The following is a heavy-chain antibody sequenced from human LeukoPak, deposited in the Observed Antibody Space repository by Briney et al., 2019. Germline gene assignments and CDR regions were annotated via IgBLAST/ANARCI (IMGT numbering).Heavy chain of an antibody. V-gene: IGHV3-23*01. CDR3: AKAWPAAGTFDS. D-gene: IGHD6-13*01. CDR1: GFTFSSYA. J-gene: IGHJ4*02. CDR2: ILPGGGDT. Sequence: PGGSLRLSCAPSGFTFSSYAMTWVRQAPAKGREWVSTILPGGGDTYYADSVKGRFTISRDPSKNTLYLQMNTLRVEDTAVYYCAKAWPAAGTFDSWGQGSLVTVSS.